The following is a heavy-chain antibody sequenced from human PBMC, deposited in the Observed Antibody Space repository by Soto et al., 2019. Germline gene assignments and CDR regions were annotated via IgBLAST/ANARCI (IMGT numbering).Heavy chain of an antibody. CDR3: ARDGEEMATITGAFDI. CDR2: IWYDGSNK. V-gene: IGHV3-33*01. D-gene: IGHD5-12*01. CDR1: GFTFSSYG. J-gene: IGHJ3*02. Sequence: QVQLVESGGGVVQPGRSLRLSCAASGFTFSSYGRHWVRQAPGKGLEWVAVIWYDGSNKYYADSVKGRFTISRDNSKNTLYLQMNSLRAEDTAVYYCARDGEEMATITGAFDIWGQGTMVTVSS.